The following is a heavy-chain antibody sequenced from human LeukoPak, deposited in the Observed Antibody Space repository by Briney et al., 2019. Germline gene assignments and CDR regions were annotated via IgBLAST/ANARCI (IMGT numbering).Heavy chain of an antibody. D-gene: IGHD3-22*01. CDR2: ISYDGSNK. Sequence: GGSLRLSCAASGFTFSSYAMHWVRQAPGKRLEWVAVISYDGSNKYYADSVKGRFTISRDNSKNTLYLQMNSLRAEDTAVYYCARDRDSSGYYFDYWGQGTLSPSPQ. CDR1: GFTFSSYA. CDR3: ARDRDSSGYYFDY. V-gene: IGHV3-30-3*01. J-gene: IGHJ4*02.